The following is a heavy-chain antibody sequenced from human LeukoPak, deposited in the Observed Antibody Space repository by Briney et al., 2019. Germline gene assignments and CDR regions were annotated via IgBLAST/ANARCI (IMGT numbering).Heavy chain of an antibody. J-gene: IGHJ4*02. D-gene: IGHD6-19*01. CDR3: ATTRHLYSSGND. CDR2: IYSAGST. CDR1: GFTVSSNY. Sequence: GGSLRLSCAASGFTVSSNYMSWVRQAPGEGLEWGSVIYSAGSTYYADSVKGRFTISRDNSKRTLYLQMNSLRAEDTAVYYCATTRHLYSSGNDWGQGTLVTVSS. V-gene: IGHV3-66*01.